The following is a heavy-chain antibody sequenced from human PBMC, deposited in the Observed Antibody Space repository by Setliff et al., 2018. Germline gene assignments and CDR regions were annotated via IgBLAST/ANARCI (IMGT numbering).Heavy chain of an antibody. Sequence: TSETLSLTCAVSGFSIISNYYWAWIRQPPGKGLEWIGSVLHSGRTPYNPSLKSRVTISADTSKNQFSLKLPSVTAADTAVYYCARLDTNTHATFDYWGQGTLVTVSS. CDR3: ARLDTNTHATFDY. V-gene: IGHV4-38-2*01. D-gene: IGHD1-1*01. CDR2: VLHSGRT. J-gene: IGHJ4*02. CDR1: GFSIISNYY.